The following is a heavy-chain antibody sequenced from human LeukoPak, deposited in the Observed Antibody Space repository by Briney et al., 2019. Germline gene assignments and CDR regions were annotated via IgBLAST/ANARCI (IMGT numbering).Heavy chain of an antibody. CDR2: IYYSGST. CDR1: GGSISSYY. V-gene: IGHV4-59*01. D-gene: IGHD6-13*01. CDR3: ARFNYLLYSSSHNWFDP. J-gene: IGHJ5*02. Sequence: SETLSLTCTVSGGSISSYYWSWIRQPPGKGLEWVGYIYYSGSTNYNPSLKSRVTISVDTSKNQFSLKLTSVTAADTAVYYCARFNYLLYSSSHNWFDPWGQGTLVTVSS.